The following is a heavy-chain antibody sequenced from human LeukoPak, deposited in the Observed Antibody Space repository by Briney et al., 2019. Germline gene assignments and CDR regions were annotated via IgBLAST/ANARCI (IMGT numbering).Heavy chain of an antibody. Sequence: GGSLRLSCAASGFTFSSYAMNWVRQAPGKGLEWVSSISGGGSTYYADSVKGRFTISRDNSKSTLCLQMNSLRAEDTAVYYCAKTGDSSGYYYGVDYWGQGTLVTVSS. V-gene: IGHV3-23*01. CDR3: AKTGDSSGYYYGVDY. J-gene: IGHJ4*02. CDR2: ISGGGST. CDR1: GFTFSSYA. D-gene: IGHD3-22*01.